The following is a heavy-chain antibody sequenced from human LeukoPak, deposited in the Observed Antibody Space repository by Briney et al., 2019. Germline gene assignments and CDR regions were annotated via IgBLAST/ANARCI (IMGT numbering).Heavy chain of an antibody. CDR2: ISSSSSTI. Sequence: GGSLRLSCAASGFTFSTYSMNWVRQAPGKGLEWVSYISSSSSTIYYADSVKGRFTISRDNAKNSLYLQMNSLRAEDTAVYYCARDSSSWQTTADAFDIWGQGTMVTVSS. CDR1: GFTFSTYS. CDR3: ARDSSSWQTTADAFDI. D-gene: IGHD6-13*01. J-gene: IGHJ3*02. V-gene: IGHV3-48*01.